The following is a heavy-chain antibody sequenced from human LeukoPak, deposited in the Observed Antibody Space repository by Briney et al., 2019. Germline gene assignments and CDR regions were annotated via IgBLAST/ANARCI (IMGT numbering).Heavy chain of an antibody. J-gene: IGHJ4*02. V-gene: IGHV3-30*02. CDR2: IRYDGSNK. D-gene: IGHD3-22*01. CDR3: AKDFSVYYYDSRVFDY. CDR1: GFTFSSYG. Sequence: GGTLRLSCAASGFTFSSYGMHWVRQAPGKGLEWVAFIRYDGSNKYYAHSVKGRFTISRDNSKNTLYLQMNSLRAEDTAVYYCAKDFSVYYYDSRVFDYWGQGTLVTVSS.